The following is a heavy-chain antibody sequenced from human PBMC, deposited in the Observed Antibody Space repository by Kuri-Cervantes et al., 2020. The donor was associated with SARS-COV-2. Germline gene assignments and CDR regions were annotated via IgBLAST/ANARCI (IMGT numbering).Heavy chain of an antibody. Sequence: SETLSLTCTVSGGSISSGDYYWSWIRQPPGKGLEWIGYIYYSGSTYYNPSLKSRVTISVDTSKNQLSLKLSSVTAADTAVYYCARGNKVATSEYYHYMDVWGKGTTVTVSS. CDR1: GGSISSGDYY. J-gene: IGHJ6*03. V-gene: IGHV4-30-4*08. CDR3: ARGNKVATSEYYHYMDV. CDR2: IYYSGST. D-gene: IGHD5-12*01.